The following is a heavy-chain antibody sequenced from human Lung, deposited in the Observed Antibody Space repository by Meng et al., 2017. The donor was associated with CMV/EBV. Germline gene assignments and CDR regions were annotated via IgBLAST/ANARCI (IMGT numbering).Heavy chain of an antibody. V-gene: IGHV3-23*01. CDR1: GFTFSSCA. Sequence: GEXXTISCAASGFTFSSCAMNWVRQAPGKGLEWVSTISYSGGTTYYEDSVKGRFTISRDNSKNTLCLQMNSLRAEDTAVYDCAKEGEATSSSCGDCFDPWGQGXLVTVSS. J-gene: IGHJ5*02. D-gene: IGHD2-2*01. CDR2: ISYSGGTT. CDR3: AKEGEATSSSCGDCFDP.